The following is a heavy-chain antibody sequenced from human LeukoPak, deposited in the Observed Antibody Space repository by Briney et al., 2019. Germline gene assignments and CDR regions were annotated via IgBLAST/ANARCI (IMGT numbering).Heavy chain of an antibody. V-gene: IGHV3-66*02. D-gene: IGHD2-15*01. CDR3: AKAVRGRGYCSGGSCYFDY. CDR1: GFTVSSNY. Sequence: PGGSLRLSXAASGFTVSSNYMSWVRQAPGKGLEWVSVIYSGGSTYYADSVKGRFTISRDNSKNTLYLQMNSLRAEDTAVYYCAKAVRGRGYCSGGSCYFDYWGPGTLVTVSS. J-gene: IGHJ4*02. CDR2: IYSGGST.